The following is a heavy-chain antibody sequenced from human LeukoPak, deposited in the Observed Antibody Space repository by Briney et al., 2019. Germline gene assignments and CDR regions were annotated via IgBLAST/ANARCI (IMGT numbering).Heavy chain of an antibody. D-gene: IGHD1-1*01. CDR2: IHYNAAGS. CDR1: GFAFSGYG. V-gene: IGHV3-30*02. J-gene: IGHJ4*02. CDR3: AKAIWVATTSSWFSIDS. Sequence: GGSLRLSCAASGFAFSGYGMHWVRQAPGKGLEWVAFIHYNAAGSFYADSVKGRFTISRDNSRNTLYLQMNALGPEDSALYCCAKAIWVATTSSWFSIDSWGQGTLVTVSS.